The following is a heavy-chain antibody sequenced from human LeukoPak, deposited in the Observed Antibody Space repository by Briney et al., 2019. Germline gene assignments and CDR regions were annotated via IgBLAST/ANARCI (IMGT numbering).Heavy chain of an antibody. CDR3: ASRGTYYDYVWGSYRYGFDP. CDR1: GGSFSGYY. Sequence: SETLSVTCAVYGGSFSGYYWSWIRQPPGKGLEWIGEINHSGSTNYNPSLKSRVNISVDTSKNQFSLKLSSVTAADTAVYYCASRGTYYDYVWGSYRYGFDPWGQGTLVTVSS. D-gene: IGHD3-16*02. J-gene: IGHJ5*02. CDR2: INHSGST. V-gene: IGHV4-34*01.